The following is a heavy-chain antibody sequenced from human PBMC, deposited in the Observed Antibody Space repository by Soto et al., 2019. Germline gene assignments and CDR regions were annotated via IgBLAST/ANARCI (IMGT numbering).Heavy chain of an antibody. D-gene: IGHD3-10*01. CDR2: IIPIFGTA. CDR1: GGTFSSYG. Sequence: QVQLVQSGAEVKKPGSSVKVSCKASGGTFSSYGVSWVRQAPGQGLEWMGGIIPIFGTANHAQKFQGRVTMTADESTSTAYMELSRLRSEDTAVYYCARSGARPGDYYYGMDVWGQGTTVTVSS. CDR3: ARSGARPGDYYYGMDV. J-gene: IGHJ6*02. V-gene: IGHV1-69*12.